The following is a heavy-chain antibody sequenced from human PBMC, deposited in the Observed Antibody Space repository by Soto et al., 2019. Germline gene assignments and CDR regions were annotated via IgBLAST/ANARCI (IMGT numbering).Heavy chain of an antibody. D-gene: IGHD3-3*01. J-gene: IGHJ4*02. V-gene: IGHV4-30-4*01. Sequence: IWIRQPPGKGLEWIGYIYYSGSTYYNPSLKSRVTISVDTSKNQFSLKLSSVTAADTAVYYCARERRYDFWSGYRYFDYWGQGTLVTVSS. CDR3: ARERRYDFWSGYRYFDY. CDR2: IYYSGST.